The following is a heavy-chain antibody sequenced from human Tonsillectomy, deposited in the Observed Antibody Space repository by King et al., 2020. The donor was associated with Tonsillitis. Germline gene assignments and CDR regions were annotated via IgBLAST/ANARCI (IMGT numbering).Heavy chain of an antibody. CDR2: IDPSDSYI. J-gene: IGHJ6*02. V-gene: IGHV5-10-1*03. CDR1: RFNFTNYW. CDR3: ARSPTGRAGYFYSGMGV. D-gene: IGHD6-19*01. Sequence: EVQLVESGSEVKKPGESLRISCKGSRFNFTNYWINWVRQMPGKGLEWMGKIDPSDSYINYNPSFQGHVTISADKSINTAYLQWNSLKASDTAMYYCARSPTGRAGYFYSGMGVWGQGTTVTVSS.